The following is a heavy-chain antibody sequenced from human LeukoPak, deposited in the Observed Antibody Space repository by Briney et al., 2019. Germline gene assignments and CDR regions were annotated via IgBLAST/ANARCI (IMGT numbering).Heavy chain of an antibody. CDR1: GFTFDDYA. CDR2: ISWNSGSI. Sequence: PGRSLRLSCAASGFTFDDYAMPWVRQAPGKGLEWVSGISWNSGSIGYADSVKGRFTISRDNAKNSLYLQMNSLRAEDTALYYCAKETPEAALGYWGQGTLVTVSS. J-gene: IGHJ4*02. CDR3: AKETPEAALGY. V-gene: IGHV3-9*01.